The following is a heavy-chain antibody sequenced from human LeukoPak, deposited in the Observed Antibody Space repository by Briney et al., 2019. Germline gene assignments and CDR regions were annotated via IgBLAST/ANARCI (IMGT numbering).Heavy chain of an antibody. CDR1: GFTFSNAW. J-gene: IGHJ4*02. D-gene: IGHD3-22*01. V-gene: IGHV3-15*01. CDR3: TTEWYYDSSGHGY. Sequence: GGSLRLSCAASGFTFSNAWMSWVRQAPGKVLEWVGRIKSKTDGGTTDYAAPVKGRFTISRDDSKNTLYLQMNSLKTEDTAVYYCTTEWYYDSSGHGYWGQGTLVTVSS. CDR2: IKSKTDGGTT.